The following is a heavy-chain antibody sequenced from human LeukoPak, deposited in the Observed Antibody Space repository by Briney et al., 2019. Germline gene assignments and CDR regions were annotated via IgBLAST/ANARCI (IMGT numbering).Heavy chain of an antibody. CDR1: GLTVSSNY. Sequence: GGSLRLSCAASGLTVSSNYMSWVRQAPGKGLEWVSVIYSGGSTYYADSVKGRFTISRDNSKNTLYLQMNSLRAEDTAVYYCARDVRSPYYDILTGRGGLDYWGQGTLVTVSS. J-gene: IGHJ4*02. CDR3: ARDVRSPYYDILTGRGGLDY. V-gene: IGHV3-53*01. CDR2: IYSGGST. D-gene: IGHD3-9*01.